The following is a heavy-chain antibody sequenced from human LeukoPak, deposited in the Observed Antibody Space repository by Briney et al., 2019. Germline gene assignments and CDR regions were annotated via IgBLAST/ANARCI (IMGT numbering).Heavy chain of an antibody. Sequence: GGSLRLSCAASGFTFSNAWMSWVRQAPGKGLEWVGRIKSKTDGGTTDYAAPVKGRFTITRDDSKNTLYLQMNSLKTEDTAVYYCTTGVWGYDSSGYDYWGQGTLVTVSS. CDR3: TTGVWGYDSSGYDY. CDR1: GFTFSNAW. CDR2: IKSKTDGGTT. J-gene: IGHJ4*02. V-gene: IGHV3-15*01. D-gene: IGHD3-22*01.